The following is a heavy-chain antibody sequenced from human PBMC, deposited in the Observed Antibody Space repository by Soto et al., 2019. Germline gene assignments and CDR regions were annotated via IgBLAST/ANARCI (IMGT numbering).Heavy chain of an antibody. CDR2: IYHSGST. D-gene: IGHD2-15*01. V-gene: IGHV4-4*02. Sequence: PSETLSLTCAVSGGSISSSNWWSWVRQPPGKRLEWIGEIYHSGSTNYNPSLKSRVTISVDKSKNQFSLKLSSVTAADTAVYYCARAAWASGGSGYYYYGMDVWGQGTTVTVSS. J-gene: IGHJ6*02. CDR1: GGSISSSNW. CDR3: ARAAWASGGSGYYYYGMDV.